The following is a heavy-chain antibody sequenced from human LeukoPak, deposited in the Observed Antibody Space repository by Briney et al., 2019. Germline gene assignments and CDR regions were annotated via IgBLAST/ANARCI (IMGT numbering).Heavy chain of an antibody. CDR2: ISSSSSYI. J-gene: IGHJ4*02. V-gene: IGHV3-21*04. CDR1: GFTFSSYS. Sequence: GALRLSCAASGFTFSSYSMNWVRQAPGKGLEWVSSISSSSSYIYYADSVKGRFTISRDNAENSLYLQMNSLRAEDTAIYYCATYRQVLLPFESWGQGTLVTVSS. CDR3: ATYRQVLLPFES. D-gene: IGHD2-8*02.